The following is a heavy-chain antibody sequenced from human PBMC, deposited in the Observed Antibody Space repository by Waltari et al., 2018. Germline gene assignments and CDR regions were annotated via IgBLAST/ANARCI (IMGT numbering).Heavy chain of an antibody. CDR1: GFTFSDHS. V-gene: IGHV3-30-3*01. J-gene: IGHJ4*02. CDR2: ISKDGSIE. D-gene: IGHD1-26*01. Sequence: QVQLVESGGGVVQPGRSLRLSCAASGFTFSDHSIHWVRQAPGKGLAWVAVISKDGSIEFYADSVKGRVTIARDNSRNTVYLQVNSLRADDTALYYCARERVGTINPLDYWGQGTLVTVSS. CDR3: ARERVGTINPLDY.